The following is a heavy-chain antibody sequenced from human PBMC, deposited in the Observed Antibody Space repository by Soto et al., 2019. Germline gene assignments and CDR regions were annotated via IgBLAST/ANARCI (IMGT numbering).Heavy chain of an antibody. CDR3: ARDYPGNGIVF. V-gene: IGHV3-74*03. Sequence: EVQLVESGGGLVQPGGSLRLSCAASGFTFNNYWMHWVRQAPGKGLVWLSHIDGDGSRTTYADSVRGRFTISRDNANNALYLQMNSLRAEDTAVYYCARDYPGNGIVFWGQGTLVTVSS. D-gene: IGHD1-1*01. J-gene: IGHJ4*02. CDR2: IDGDGSRT. CDR1: GFTFNNYW.